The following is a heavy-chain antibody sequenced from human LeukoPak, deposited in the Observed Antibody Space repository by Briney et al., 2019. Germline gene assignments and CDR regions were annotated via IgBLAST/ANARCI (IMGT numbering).Heavy chain of an antibody. CDR3: ARIGDDYNEYLDY. CDR1: GFSFSDYY. D-gene: IGHD5-24*01. J-gene: IGHJ4*02. CDR2: ISSSGNTI. Sequence: GGSLRLSCAASGFSFSDYYMSWIRQAPGKGLEWVSYISSSGNTIHYTDSLKGRFTISRDNARNSLFLQMDSLRAEDTAVYYCARIGDDYNEYLDYWGQGTRVTVSS. V-gene: IGHV3-11*04.